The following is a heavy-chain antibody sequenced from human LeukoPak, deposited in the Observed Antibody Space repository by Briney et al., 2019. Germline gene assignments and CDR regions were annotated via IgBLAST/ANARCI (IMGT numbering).Heavy chain of an antibody. D-gene: IGHD1-14*01. CDR2: ISGSGGST. Sequence: PGGSLRLTCAASEFSVGSNYMTWVRQAPGKGLEWVSAISGSGGSTYYADSVKGRFTISRDNSKNTLYLQMNSLRAEDTAVYYCARDRPVPASWGQGTLVTVSS. J-gene: IGHJ4*02. CDR1: EFSVGSNY. V-gene: IGHV3-23*01. CDR3: ARDRPVPAS.